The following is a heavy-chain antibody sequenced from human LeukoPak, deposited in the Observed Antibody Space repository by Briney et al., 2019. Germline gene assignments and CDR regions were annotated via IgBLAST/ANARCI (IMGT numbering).Heavy chain of an antibody. V-gene: IGHV4-59*01. D-gene: IGHD6-19*01. CDR2: IYYSGST. CDR1: GGSISSYY. J-gene: IGHJ4*02. Sequence: SETLSLTCTVSGGSISSYYWSWIRQPPGKGLEWIGYIYYSGSTNYNPSLKSRVTISVDTSKNQFSLKLSSVTAADTAVYYCARETAVAGLAYWGQGTLVTVSS. CDR3: ARETAVAGLAY.